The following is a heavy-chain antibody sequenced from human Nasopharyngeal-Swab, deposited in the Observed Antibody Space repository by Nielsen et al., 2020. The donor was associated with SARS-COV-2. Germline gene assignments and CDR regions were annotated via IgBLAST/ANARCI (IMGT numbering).Heavy chain of an antibody. V-gene: IGHV3-21*01. CDR1: GFTFSSYS. CDR3: ARGGRGYSGYDVIAVAGHNWFDP. CDR2: ISSSSSYI. Sequence: GESLKISCAASGFTFSSYSMNWVRQAPGKGLEWVSSISSSSSYIYYADSVKGRFTISRDNAKNSLYLQMNSLRAEDTAVYYCARGGRGYSGYDVIAVAGHNWFDPWGQGTLVTVSS. D-gene: IGHD5-12*01. J-gene: IGHJ5*02.